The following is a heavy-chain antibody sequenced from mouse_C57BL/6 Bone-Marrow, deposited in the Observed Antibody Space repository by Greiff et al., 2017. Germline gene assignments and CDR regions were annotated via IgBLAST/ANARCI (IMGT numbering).Heavy chain of an antibody. V-gene: IGHV1-55*01. J-gene: IGHJ1*03. D-gene: IGHD2-13*01. Sequence: QVQLQQSGAELVTPGASVTMSCKASGYTFTSYWITWVKQRPGQGLEWIGDIYPGSGSTNYNEKFKSKATLTVDTSSSTAYMQLSSLTSEDSAVXYCAREDGDFPYWYFDVWGTGTTVTVSS. CDR3: AREDGDFPYWYFDV. CDR1: GYTFTSYW. CDR2: IYPGSGST.